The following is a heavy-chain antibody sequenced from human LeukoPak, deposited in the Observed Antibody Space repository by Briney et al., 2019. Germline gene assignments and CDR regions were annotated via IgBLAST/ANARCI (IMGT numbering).Heavy chain of an antibody. V-gene: IGHV4-34*01. D-gene: IGHD2-15*01. CDR2: INHSGST. CDR3: AREDVGRYCSGGSCYVWGYFQH. CDR1: GGSFSGYY. J-gene: IGHJ1*01. Sequence: PSETLSLTCAVYGGSFSGYYWSWIRQPPGKGLEWIGEINHSGSTNYNPSLKSRVTISVDTSKNQFSLKLSSVTAADTAVYYCAREDVGRYCSGGSCYVWGYFQHWGQGTLVTVSS.